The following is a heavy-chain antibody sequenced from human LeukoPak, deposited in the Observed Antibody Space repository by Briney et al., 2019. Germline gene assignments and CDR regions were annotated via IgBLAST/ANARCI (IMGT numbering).Heavy chain of an antibody. D-gene: IGHD1-26*01. CDR3: VRSSGRYSNL. Sequence: ASVKVSCKASGYTFTDYGVSWVRQAPGQGLEWMGWISAYDGKTKFDPKVQDRVTLTIDTSATAAFMDLRSLRFDDTAVYYCVRSSGRYSNLWGQGTLVIVSS. CDR1: GYTFTDYG. J-gene: IGHJ5*02. CDR2: ISAYDGKT. V-gene: IGHV1-18*01.